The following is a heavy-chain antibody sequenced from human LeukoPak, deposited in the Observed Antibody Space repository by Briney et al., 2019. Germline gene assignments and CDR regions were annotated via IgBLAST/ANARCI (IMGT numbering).Heavy chain of an antibody. J-gene: IGHJ4*02. CDR3: ARHNDVPRGIVSKSEFQN. V-gene: IGHV4-34*01. Sequence: SETLSLTCAVYGGSFSGYYWSWIRQPPGKGLEWIGEINHSGSTNYNPSLKSRIALSLDASRDQFSLRLTSVTATDTAVYYCARHNDVPRGIVSKSEFQNWGQGTLVTVPS. CDR2: INHSGST. D-gene: IGHD3-10*01. CDR1: GGSFSGYY.